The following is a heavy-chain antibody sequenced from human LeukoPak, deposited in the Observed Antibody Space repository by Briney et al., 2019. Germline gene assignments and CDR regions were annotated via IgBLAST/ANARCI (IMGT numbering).Heavy chain of an antibody. V-gene: IGHV1-46*01. Sequence: ASVKVSCKASGYTFTGYYMHWVRQAPGQGLEWMGIINPSGGSTSYAQKFQGRVTMTRDMSTSTVYMELSSLRSEDTAVYYCARDLMGAYNWFDPWGQGTLVTVSS. D-gene: IGHD1-26*01. CDR3: ARDLMGAYNWFDP. CDR2: INPSGGST. CDR1: GYTFTGYY. J-gene: IGHJ5*02.